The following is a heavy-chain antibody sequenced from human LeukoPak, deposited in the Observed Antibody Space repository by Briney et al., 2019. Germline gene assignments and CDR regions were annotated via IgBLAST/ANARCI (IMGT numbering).Heavy chain of an antibody. J-gene: IGHJ4*02. CDR1: GGTFSSHA. V-gene: IGHV1-69*05. D-gene: IGHD4-11*01. Sequence: ASVKVSCKASGGTFSSHAITWVRRAPGQGLEWMGVINPIFHTPTYAKKFQGRLTITKDESMSTASMDLSSLISDDTAVYYCARGRTTGEFDYWGQGTLVTVSS. CDR2: INPIFHTP. CDR3: ARGRTTGEFDY.